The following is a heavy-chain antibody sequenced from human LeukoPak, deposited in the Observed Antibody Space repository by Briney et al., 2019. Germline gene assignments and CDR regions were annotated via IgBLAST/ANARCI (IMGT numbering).Heavy chain of an antibody. D-gene: IGHD6-19*01. Sequence: PGGSLRLSCAASGFTFIDYDMHWVRPVIGKGLEWVSAIGIRGDTHYSGSVKGRFTISRENAESSLYLQMNSLRAEDTAVYYCARGGIQVSGIDEFDYWGRGTLVTVSS. V-gene: IGHV3-13*01. CDR2: IGIRGDT. J-gene: IGHJ4*02. CDR1: GFTFIDYD. CDR3: ARGGIQVSGIDEFDY.